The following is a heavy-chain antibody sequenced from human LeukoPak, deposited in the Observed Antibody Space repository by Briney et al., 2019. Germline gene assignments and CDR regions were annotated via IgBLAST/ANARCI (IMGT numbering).Heavy chain of an antibody. D-gene: IGHD3-9*01. CDR1: GFTFSSYD. CDR3: AKRWDNILSGFDY. J-gene: IGHJ4*02. CDR2: ISGGGGST. V-gene: IGHV3-23*01. Sequence: GGSLRLPCAASGFTFSSYDMNWVRQAPGKGLEWVSAISGGGGSTYYADSVKGRFTISRDNSKNTLYLQMNSLRAEDTAVYYCAKRWDNILSGFDYWGQGTLVTVSS.